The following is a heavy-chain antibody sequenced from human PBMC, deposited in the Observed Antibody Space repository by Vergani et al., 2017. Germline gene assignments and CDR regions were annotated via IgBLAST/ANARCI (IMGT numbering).Heavy chain of an antibody. CDR3: GMNRLLWFGDPGDFDY. CDR2: ISAYNGNT. Sequence: QVQLVQSGAEVKKPGASVKVSCKASGYTFTSYGISWVRQAPGQGIEWMGWISAYNGNTNYAQKLQGRVTMTTDTSTSTAYMALRSLRSDDAAVYYCGMNRLLWFGDPGDFDYWGQGTLVTVSS. V-gene: IGHV1-18*01. J-gene: IGHJ4*02. CDR1: GYTFTSYG. D-gene: IGHD3-10*01.